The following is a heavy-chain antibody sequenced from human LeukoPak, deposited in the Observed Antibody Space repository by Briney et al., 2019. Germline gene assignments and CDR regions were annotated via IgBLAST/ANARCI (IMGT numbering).Heavy chain of an antibody. CDR1: GFTFSSYA. Sequence: GGSLRLSCAASGFTFSSYAMSWVRQAPGKGLEWVSAISGSGGSTYYADSVKGRFTISRDNSKNTLYLQMNSLRAEDTAVYYCARDKYWAHEVYPYYYYGMDVWGQGTTVTVSS. J-gene: IGHJ6*02. D-gene: IGHD2-15*01. CDR2: ISGSGGST. CDR3: ARDKYWAHEVYPYYYYGMDV. V-gene: IGHV3-23*01.